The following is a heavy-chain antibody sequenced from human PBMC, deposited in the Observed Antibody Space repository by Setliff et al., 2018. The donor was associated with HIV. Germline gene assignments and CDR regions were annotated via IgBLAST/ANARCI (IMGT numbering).Heavy chain of an antibody. V-gene: IGHV4-30-4*08. CDR2: IYYTGNT. J-gene: IGHJ4*02. D-gene: IGHD3-9*01. CDR1: GGSINTGHYY. CDR3: VRERDDLTGYYQDY. Sequence: SETLSLTCTVSGGSINTGHYYWSWIRHHPGKGLEWIAYIYYTGNTYFNPSLKSRITISIDTSKNQFSLKLSSVTAADTAVYYCVRERDDLTGYYQDYWGQGTLVTVSS.